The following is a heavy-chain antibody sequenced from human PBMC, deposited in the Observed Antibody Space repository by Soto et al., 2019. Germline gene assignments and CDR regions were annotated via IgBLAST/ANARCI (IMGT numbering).Heavy chain of an antibody. CDR3: ARSEATGLDY. CDR1: GGSMSSSNW. V-gene: IGHV4-4*02. Sequence: QVQLQESGPGLVKPSGTLSLTCTVSGGSMSSSNWWNWVRQSPGKGLEWIGEAHHSERTNYNPSLKARVTISVDKSKNHFSLNLSSVTAADTAVYYCARSEATGLDYWGQGTLVTVSS. CDR2: AHHSERT. D-gene: IGHD1-26*01. J-gene: IGHJ4*02.